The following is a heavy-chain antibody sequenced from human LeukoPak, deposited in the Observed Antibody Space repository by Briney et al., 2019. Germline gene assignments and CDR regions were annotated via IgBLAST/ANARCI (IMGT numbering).Heavy chain of an antibody. Sequence: SGGSLRLSCAASGFTFSSYSMNWVRQAPGKGLEWVSSISGSGGSTYYADSVKGRFTISRDNSKKTLYLQMNSLRAEDTALYYCAKEQRGYSGYMVGSCFDPWGQGTLVTVSS. CDR2: ISGSGGST. CDR1: GFTFSSYS. J-gene: IGHJ5*02. D-gene: IGHD5-12*01. V-gene: IGHV3-23*01. CDR3: AKEQRGYSGYMVGSCFDP.